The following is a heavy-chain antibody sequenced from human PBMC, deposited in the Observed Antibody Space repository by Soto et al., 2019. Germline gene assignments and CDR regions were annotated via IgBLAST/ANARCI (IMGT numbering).Heavy chain of an antibody. D-gene: IGHD3-10*01. CDR2: INPNSGGT. CDR1: GYTFTGYY. J-gene: IGHJ4*02. Sequence: QVQLVQSGAEVKKPGASVKVSCKASGYTFTGYYMPWVRQAPGQGLGWMGWINPNSGGTNYAQKFQGWVTMTRDTSISTAYMELSRLRSDDTAVYYCARGGGQKGEIEWGVTSCPDYWGQGTLVTVSS. CDR3: ARGGGQKGEIEWGVTSCPDY. V-gene: IGHV1-2*04.